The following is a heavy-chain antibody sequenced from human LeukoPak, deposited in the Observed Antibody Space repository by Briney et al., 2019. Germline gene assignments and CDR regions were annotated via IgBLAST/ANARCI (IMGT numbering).Heavy chain of an antibody. D-gene: IGHD2-8*02. V-gene: IGHV4-34*01. CDR2: INHSGST. CDR3: ARRRVWYYFDY. J-gene: IGHJ4*02. Sequence: SETLSLTCAVYGGSFSGYYWSWIRQLPGKGLEWIGEINHSGSTNYNPSLKSRVTISVDTSKNQFSLKLSSVTAADTAVYYCARRRVWYYFDYWGQGTLVTVSS. CDR1: GGSFSGYY.